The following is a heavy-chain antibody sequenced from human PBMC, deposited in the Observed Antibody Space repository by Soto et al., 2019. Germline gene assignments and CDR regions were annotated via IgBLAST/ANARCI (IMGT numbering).Heavy chain of an antibody. CDR1: GYTFTNFG. V-gene: IGHV1-18*01. CDR3: ARGGTPIDF. Sequence: QVHLVQSGADVKKPGASVKVSCTASGYTFTNFGISWVRQSPGQGLEGMGWLSAYNGNTNYAQKFQGRVTMTTDTSTSTAYMELRSLRSDYTAVYYFARGGTPIDFWGQGTLVTVSS. D-gene: IGHD3-16*01. CDR2: LSAYNGNT. J-gene: IGHJ4*02.